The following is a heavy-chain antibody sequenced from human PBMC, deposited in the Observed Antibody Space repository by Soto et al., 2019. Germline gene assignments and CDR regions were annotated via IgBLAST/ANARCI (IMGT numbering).Heavy chain of an antibody. CDR1: GGSISSSSYY. V-gene: IGHV4-39*01. J-gene: IGHJ6*02. CDR3: ASNYDFWSGKGYYYGMDV. Sequence: PSETLSLTCTVSGGSISSSSYYWGWIRQPPGKGLEWIGSIYYSGSTYYNPSLKSRVTISVDTSKNKFSLKLSSVTAADTAVYYCASNYDFWSGKGYYYGMDVWGQGTTVTVSS. D-gene: IGHD3-3*01. CDR2: IYYSGST.